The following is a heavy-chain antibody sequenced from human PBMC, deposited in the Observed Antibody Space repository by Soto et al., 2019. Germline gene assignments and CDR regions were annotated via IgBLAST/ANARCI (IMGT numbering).Heavy chain of an antibody. D-gene: IGHD3-3*01. CDR1: GFTFSSYE. CDR2: ISSSGSTI. CDR3: ARGDDFWSGDFYYYGMDV. J-gene: IGHJ6*02. V-gene: IGHV3-48*03. Sequence: GGSLRLSCAASGFTFSSYEMNWVRQAPGKGLEWVSYISSSGSTIYYADSVKGRFTISRDNAKNSLYLQMNSLRAEDTAVYYCARGDDFWSGDFYYYGMDVWDQGTTVTVSS.